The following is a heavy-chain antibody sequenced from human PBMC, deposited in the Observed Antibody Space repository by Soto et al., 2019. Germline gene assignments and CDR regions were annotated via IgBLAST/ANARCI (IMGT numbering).Heavy chain of an antibody. V-gene: IGHV4-39*07. J-gene: IGHJ4*02. D-gene: IGHD6-19*01. CDR3: ARGSSGWPPRLAY. Sequence: PSETLSLTCTVSCGSISSSSYYWGWIRQPPGKGLEWIGSIYYSGSTYYNPSLKSRVTISVDTSKNQFSLKLSSVTAADTAGYYCARGSSGWPPRLAYWGQGTLVTVSS. CDR2: IYYSGST. CDR1: CGSISSSSYY.